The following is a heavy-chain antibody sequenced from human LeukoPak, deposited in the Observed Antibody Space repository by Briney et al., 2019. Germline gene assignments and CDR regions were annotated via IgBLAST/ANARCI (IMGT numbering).Heavy chain of an antibody. CDR2: IYYSGST. CDR3: ARTYCSGGSCYSGV. Sequence: SETLSLTCTVSGGSVSSGSYYWSWIRQPPGKGLGWIGYIYYSGSTNYNPSLKSRVTISVDTSKNQFSLKLSSVTAADTAVYYCARTYCSGGSCYSGVWGQGTLVTVSS. D-gene: IGHD2-15*01. V-gene: IGHV4-61*01. CDR1: GGSVSSGSYY. J-gene: IGHJ4*02.